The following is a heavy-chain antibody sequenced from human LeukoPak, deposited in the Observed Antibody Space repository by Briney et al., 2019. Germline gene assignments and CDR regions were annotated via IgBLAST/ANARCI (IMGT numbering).Heavy chain of an antibody. CDR3: ARVDYGDYWFDY. CDR2: ISAYNGNT. CDR1: GYTFTGYY. D-gene: IGHD4-17*01. V-gene: IGHV1-18*04. Sequence: GASVKVSCKASGYTFTGYYMHWVRQAPGQGLEWMGWISAYNGNTNYAQKLQGRVTMTTDTSTSTAYMELRSLRSDDTAVYYCARVDYGDYWFDYWGQGTLVTVSS. J-gene: IGHJ4*02.